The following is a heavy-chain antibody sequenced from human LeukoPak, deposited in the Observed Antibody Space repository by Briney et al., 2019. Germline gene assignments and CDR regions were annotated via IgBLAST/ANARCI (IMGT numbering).Heavy chain of an antibody. V-gene: IGHV3-64D*06. CDR1: GFNFSSYA. J-gene: IGHJ4*02. Sequence: GGSLRLSCSASGFNFSSYAMHWVRQAPGKGLEYVSAISSNGGSTYYADSVKGRFTISRDNSKNTLYLQMSSLRAEDTAVYYCVKDKPEWKKAAASFDYWGQGTLVTVSS. D-gene: IGHD6-13*01. CDR3: VKDKPEWKKAAASFDY. CDR2: ISSNGGST.